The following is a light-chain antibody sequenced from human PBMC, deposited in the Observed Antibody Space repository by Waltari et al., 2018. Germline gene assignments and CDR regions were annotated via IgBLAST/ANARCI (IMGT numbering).Light chain of an antibody. CDR1: QRVGRS. CDR3: QHYVRLPVT. CDR2: ATS. V-gene: IGKV3-20*01. Sequence: DIVLTQSPGTLSLSPGERATLSGRASQRVGRSLAWYQQKPGRAPRLLIYATSNRATGIPDRFSASGSGTDFSLTISRLEPEDFALYYCQHYVRLPVTFGQGTKVEVK. J-gene: IGKJ1*01.